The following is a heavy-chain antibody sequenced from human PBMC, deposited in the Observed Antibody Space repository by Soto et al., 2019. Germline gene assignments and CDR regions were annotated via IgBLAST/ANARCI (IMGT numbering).Heavy chain of an antibody. V-gene: IGHV4-38-2*01. Sequence: TSETLSLTCAVSGYSISSGYYWGWIRQPPGKGLEWIGSIYHSGSTYYNPSLKSRVTISVDTSKNQFSLKLSSVTAADTAVYYCARVSSNYYYYYGMDVWRQGTTVTVSS. J-gene: IGHJ6*02. CDR3: ARVSSNYYYYYGMDV. CDR1: GYSISSGYY. CDR2: IYHSGST. D-gene: IGHD6-13*01.